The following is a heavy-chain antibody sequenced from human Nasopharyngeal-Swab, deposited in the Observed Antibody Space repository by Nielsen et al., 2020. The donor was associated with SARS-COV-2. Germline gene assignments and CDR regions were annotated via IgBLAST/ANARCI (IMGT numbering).Heavy chain of an antibody. V-gene: IGHV3-9*01. CDR2: ISWNSGSI. CDR3: ARDMRGGHGYGDFYYYYGMDV. CDR1: GFTFDDYA. J-gene: IGHJ6*02. D-gene: IGHD4-17*01. Sequence: SLKISCAASGFTFDDYAMHWARQAPGKGLEWVSGISWNSGSIGYADSVKGRFTISRDNAKNSLYLQMNSLRAEDTAVYYCARDMRGGHGYGDFYYYYGMDVWGQGTTVTVSS.